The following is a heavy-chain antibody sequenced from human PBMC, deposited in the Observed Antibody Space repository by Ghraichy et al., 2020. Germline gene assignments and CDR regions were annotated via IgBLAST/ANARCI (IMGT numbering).Heavy chain of an antibody. CDR3: ARGYGTNSFEADY. V-gene: IGHV3-48*01. CDR1: GSTFSGYS. J-gene: IGHJ4*02. CDR2: ISSSSSSQ. Sequence: GGSLRLSCAASGSTFSGYSMNWVRQAPGKGLEWISYISSSSSSQYYADSVKGRVTISRDNVRNSLYLQMNSLRVEDTAVYYCARGYGTNSFEADYWGQGTQVTVSS. D-gene: IGHD2-2*01.